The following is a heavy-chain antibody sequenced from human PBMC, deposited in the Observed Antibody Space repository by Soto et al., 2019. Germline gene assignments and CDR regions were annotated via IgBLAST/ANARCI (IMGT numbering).Heavy chain of an antibody. Sequence: GGSVRLSCAACGFTFSSYGMHWVRQAPGKGLEWVAVIWYDGSNKYYADSVKGRFTISRDNSKNTLYLQMNSLRADDTAVYYCARDYSGGSSAPDYWGQGTLVTVSS. D-gene: IGHD2-15*01. V-gene: IGHV3-33*01. CDR2: IWYDGSNK. CDR3: ARDYSGGSSAPDY. CDR1: GFTFSSYG. J-gene: IGHJ4*02.